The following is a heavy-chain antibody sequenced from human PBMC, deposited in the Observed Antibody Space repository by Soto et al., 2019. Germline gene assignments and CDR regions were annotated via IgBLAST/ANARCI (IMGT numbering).Heavy chain of an antibody. CDR3: TTDQYYYGSDPYYMDV. CDR1: GFTFSNAW. J-gene: IGHJ6*03. CDR2: IKSKTDGGTT. Sequence: GGSLRLSCAASGFTFSNAWMSWVRQAPGKGLEWVGRIKSKTDGGTTDYAAPVKGRFTISRDDSKNTLYLQMNSLKTEDTAVYYCTTDQYYYGSDPYYMDVWGKGTTVTVSS. D-gene: IGHD3-10*01. V-gene: IGHV3-15*01.